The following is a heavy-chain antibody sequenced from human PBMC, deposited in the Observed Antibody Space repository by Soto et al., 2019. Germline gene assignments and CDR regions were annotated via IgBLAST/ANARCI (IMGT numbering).Heavy chain of an antibody. CDR3: SVHLALNFSPTAA. D-gene: IGHD4-17*01. CDR1: GFTFSTFV. J-gene: IGHJ6*02. V-gene: IGHV3-23*01. Sequence: HPGASLRLSSATCGFTFSTFVMRWVRNIPGKGLHWVSGITGSGGRAYYADSVKGRFTISRDNSRNTPYLQLSRLGAEDTAMYHCSVHLALNFSPTAAWCQGTTDT. CDR2: ITGSGGRA.